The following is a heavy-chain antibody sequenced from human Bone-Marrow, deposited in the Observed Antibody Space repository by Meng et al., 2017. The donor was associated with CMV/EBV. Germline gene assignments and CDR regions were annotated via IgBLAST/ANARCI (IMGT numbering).Heavy chain of an antibody. V-gene: IGHV1-8*03. D-gene: IGHD6-19*01. CDR1: GYTFTSYD. Sequence: ASVKVSCKASGYTFTSYDINWVRQAAGQGLEWMGWMNPDSVNPGYAQKFQGRVTITRSTSISTVYMELSSLRSEDTAVYYCARDRERSGWYSDIWGQGTLVTVSS. CDR3: ARDRERSGWYSDI. CDR2: MNPDSVNP. J-gene: IGHJ4*02.